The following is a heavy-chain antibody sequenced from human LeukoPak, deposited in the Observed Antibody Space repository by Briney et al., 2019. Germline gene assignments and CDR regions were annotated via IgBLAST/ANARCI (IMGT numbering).Heavy chain of an antibody. CDR2: IYHSGST. CDR1: GGSISSGGYS. CDR3: ARSSIAARRGFDY. V-gene: IGHV4-30-2*01. D-gene: IGHD6-6*01. Sequence: SETLSLTCAVSGGSISSGGYSWSWIRQPPGKGLEWIGYIYHSGSTYYNPSLKSRVTISVDTSKNQFSLKLSSVTAADTAVYYCARSSIAARRGFDYWGQGTLVTVSS. J-gene: IGHJ4*02.